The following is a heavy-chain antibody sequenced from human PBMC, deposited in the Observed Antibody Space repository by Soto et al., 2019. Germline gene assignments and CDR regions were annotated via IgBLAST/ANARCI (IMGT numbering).Heavy chain of an antibody. D-gene: IGHD2-21*02. V-gene: IGHV4-31*03. CDR3: ARGTYCGGDCYSDVGY. J-gene: IGHJ4*02. Sequence: SETLSLTCTVSGGSISSGGYYWSWIRQHPGKGLEWIGYIYYSGSTYYNPSLKSRVTISVDTSKNQFSLKLSSVTAADTAVYYCARGTYCGGDCYSDVGYWGQGTLVTVSS. CDR1: GGSISSGGYY. CDR2: IYYSGST.